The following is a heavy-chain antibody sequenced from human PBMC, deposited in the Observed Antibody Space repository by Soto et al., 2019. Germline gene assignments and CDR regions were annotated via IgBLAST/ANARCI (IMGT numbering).Heavy chain of an antibody. Sequence: LGGSLRLSCVGSGFSFSSYAMNWVRQAPGQGLEWVSGISGSGGTTFYADSVKGRFTISRDNSKNTLYLQMNSLRAEDTAVYYCAKDLGYTSSWYYALHIWGQGTMVTVS. D-gene: IGHD6-13*01. CDR2: ISGSGGTT. CDR1: GFSFSSYA. V-gene: IGHV3-23*01. CDR3: AKDLGYTSSWYYALHI. J-gene: IGHJ3*02.